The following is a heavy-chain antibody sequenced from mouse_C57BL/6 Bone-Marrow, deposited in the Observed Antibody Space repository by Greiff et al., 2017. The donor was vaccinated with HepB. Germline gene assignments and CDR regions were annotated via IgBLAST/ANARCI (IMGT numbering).Heavy chain of an antibody. J-gene: IGHJ2*01. V-gene: IGHV1-81*01. D-gene: IGHD2-2*01. CDR2: IYPRSGNT. Sequence: VQLQESGAELARPGASVKLSCKASGFTFTSYGVSWVKQRTGQGLEWIGEIYPRSGNTYYNEKFKGKATLTADKSSSTAYMELRSLTSEDSAVYFCANREIYYGYDGDYWGQGTTLTVSS. CDR1: GFTFTSYG. CDR3: ANREIYYGYDGDY.